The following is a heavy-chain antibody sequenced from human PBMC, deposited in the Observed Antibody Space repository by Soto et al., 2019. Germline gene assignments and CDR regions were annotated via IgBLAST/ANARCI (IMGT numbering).Heavy chain of an antibody. CDR2: IYTSGST. V-gene: IGHV4-4*07. J-gene: IGHJ5*02. CDR3: ARESLYYYDSSGYHRRKGFDP. CDR1: GGSISSYY. D-gene: IGHD3-22*01. Sequence: ASETLSLTCTVSGGSISSYYWSWIRQPAGKGLEWIGRIYTSGSTNYNPSLKSRVTMSVDTSKNQFSLKLSSVTAADTAVYYCARESLYYYDSSGYHRRKGFDPWGQGTLVTVSS.